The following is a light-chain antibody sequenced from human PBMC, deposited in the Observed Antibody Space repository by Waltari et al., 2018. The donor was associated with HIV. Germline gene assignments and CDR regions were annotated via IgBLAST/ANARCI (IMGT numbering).Light chain of an antibody. J-gene: IGLJ2*01. V-gene: IGLV5-45*01. CDR2: YKADSDK. CDR1: SGLSLGAYW. CDR3: MIWHSDTVI. Sequence: QAVLTQPPSLSASPGASATPTSTLRSGLSLGAYWISWSQQKPGRPPQFLLRYKADSDKYQGSGVPSRFSGSKDASVNAGILFISGLQSEDEADYYWMIWHSDTVIIGGGTKLTVL.